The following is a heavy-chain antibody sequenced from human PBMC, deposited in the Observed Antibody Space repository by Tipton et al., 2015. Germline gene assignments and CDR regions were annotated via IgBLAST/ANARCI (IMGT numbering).Heavy chain of an antibody. CDR1: GFTFDKHA. J-gene: IGHJ1*01. Sequence: SLRLSCAASGFTFDKHAMTWVRQAPGKGLEWVSTISGSASSTYYADSVKGRFTISRDNSKSTLYLQVNSLRAEDTAVYYCAKAPVEYGHYVSGWYHWGQGTLVPLSS. CDR3: AKAPVEYGHYVSGWYH. CDR2: ISGSASST. D-gene: IGHD4-17*01. V-gene: IGHV3-23*01.